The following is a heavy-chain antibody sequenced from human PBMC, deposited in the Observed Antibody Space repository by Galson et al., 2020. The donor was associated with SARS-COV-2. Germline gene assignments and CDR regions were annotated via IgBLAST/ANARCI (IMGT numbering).Heavy chain of an antibody. J-gene: IGHJ4*02. V-gene: IGHV2-70*04. Sequence: SGPTLPKPTQPLTLPRHCSGLPLSTSGTPVNWPRQPPGHPLEWLDRIHWDDDKYYSTSLKTRLTISKDTSKNKVVLIMTHMDPMDTSTYYCARQYNALSGASDHWGQGTLVTVSS. D-gene: IGHD1-20*01. CDR3: ARQYNALSGASDH. CDR2: IHWDDDK. CDR1: GLPLSTSGTP.